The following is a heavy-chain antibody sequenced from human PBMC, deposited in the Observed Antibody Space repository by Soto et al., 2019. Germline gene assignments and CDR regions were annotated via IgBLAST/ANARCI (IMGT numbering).Heavy chain of an antibody. D-gene: IGHD2-15*01. CDR3: ARHTPAISISDH. CDR2: IYYSGST. V-gene: IGHV4-34*01. Sequence: SETLSLTCAVYGGSFSGYCWSWIRQPPGKGLEWIGSIYYSGSTYYNPSLKSRVTISVDTSKNQFSLKLSSVTAADTAVYYCARHTPAISISDHWGQGTLVTVSS. CDR1: GGSFSGYC. J-gene: IGHJ4*02.